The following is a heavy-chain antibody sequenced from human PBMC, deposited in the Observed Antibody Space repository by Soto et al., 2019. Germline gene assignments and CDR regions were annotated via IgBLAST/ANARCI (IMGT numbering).Heavy chain of an antibody. CDR3: ARGRDAHNSDAAFDI. D-gene: IGHD1-1*01. CDR2: IYHSGST. V-gene: IGHV4-34*01. Sequence: PSETLSLTSAVYGGSFSGYYWTWIRQPPGTGLEWIGDIYHSGSTNYNPSLKSRVTISVDTSKVQFSLKLSSVTAADTAIYYCARGRDAHNSDAAFDIWGQGTKVTVSS. J-gene: IGHJ3*02. CDR1: GGSFSGYY.